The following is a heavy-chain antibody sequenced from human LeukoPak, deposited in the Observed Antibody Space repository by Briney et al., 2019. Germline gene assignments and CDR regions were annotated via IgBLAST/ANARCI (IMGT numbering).Heavy chain of an antibody. D-gene: IGHD2-21*01. Sequence: GSLRLSCATSGFTFNTNAMSWVRQAPGKGLEWVSTIGNTETFYADSVTGRFTISRDNSKNTVYLHMNSLRVEDTAVYCCAKDWIQFNRVFDCFDSWGQGTLVTVSS. CDR1: GFTFNTNA. CDR3: AKDWIQFNRVFDCFDS. J-gene: IGHJ4*02. CDR2: IGNTET. V-gene: IGHV3-23*01.